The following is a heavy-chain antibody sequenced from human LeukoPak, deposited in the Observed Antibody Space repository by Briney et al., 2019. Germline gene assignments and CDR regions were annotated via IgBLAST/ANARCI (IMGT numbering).Heavy chain of an antibody. V-gene: IGHV3-48*01. D-gene: IGHD6-13*01. CDR3: ARKGTSSSWFEPFDY. J-gene: IGHJ4*02. Sequence: GGSLRLSCAASGFTFSSYSMNWARQAPGKGLEWVSYISSSSSTIYYADSVKGRFTISRDNAKNSLYLQMNSLRAEDTAVYYCARKGTSSSWFEPFDYWGQGTLVTVSS. CDR1: GFTFSSYS. CDR2: ISSSSSTI.